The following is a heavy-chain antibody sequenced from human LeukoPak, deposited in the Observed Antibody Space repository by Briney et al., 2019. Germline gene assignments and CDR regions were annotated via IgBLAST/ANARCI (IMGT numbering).Heavy chain of an antibody. Sequence: PGGSLRLSCAATGFTFSSYAMSWVRQAPGKGLGWVSAISGSGGSTYYADSVKGRFTISRDNSKNTLYLQMNSLRAEDTAVYYCAKINTDDYYGSGSYLVYWGQGTLVTVSS. CDR3: AKINTDDYYGSGSYLVY. D-gene: IGHD3-10*01. J-gene: IGHJ4*02. V-gene: IGHV3-23*01. CDR1: GFTFSSYA. CDR2: ISGSGGST.